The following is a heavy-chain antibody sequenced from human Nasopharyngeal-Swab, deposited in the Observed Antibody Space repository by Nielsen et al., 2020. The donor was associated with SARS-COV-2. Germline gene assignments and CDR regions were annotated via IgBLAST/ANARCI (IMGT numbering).Heavy chain of an antibody. J-gene: IGHJ4*02. D-gene: IGHD2-2*01. CDR3: GRDLAGAVRDCSSTSCKY. CDR1: GFTFSSYA. V-gene: IGHV3-30-3*01. CDR2: ISYDGSNK. Sequence: GGSLRFSCAASGFTFSSYAMHWVRQSPGKGLEWVAVISYDGSNKYYADSVKGRFTFSRDNYKNSLYLQMNSLRAEETAVYYCGRDLAGAVRDCSSTSCKYWGQGTLVTVSS.